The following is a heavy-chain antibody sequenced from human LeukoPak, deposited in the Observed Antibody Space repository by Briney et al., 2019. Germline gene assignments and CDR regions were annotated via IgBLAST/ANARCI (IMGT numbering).Heavy chain of an antibody. Sequence: SEALSLTRTVSGGSISNYYWNWMRQPPGEGLEWIGYLDYSRSTSYNPSLTSPVTVSVDTSKNKFSLKVRSVTAADTAVCYCARVITTVGLPYYCDYWGQGTLVTVSS. CDR3: ARVITTVGLPYYCDY. D-gene: IGHD1-1*01. V-gene: IGHV4-59*01. CDR2: LDYSRST. CDR1: GGSISNYY. J-gene: IGHJ4*02.